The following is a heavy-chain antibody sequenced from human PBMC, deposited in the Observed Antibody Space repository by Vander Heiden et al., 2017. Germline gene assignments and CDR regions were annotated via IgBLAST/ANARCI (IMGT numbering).Heavy chain of an antibody. CDR1: GFTISSYA. J-gene: IGHJ5*02. CDR2: ISSNGGST. Sequence: AASGFTISSYAMHWVRQAPGKGLEYVSAISSNGGSTYYANSVKGRFTISRDNSKNTLYLQMGSLRAEDMAVYYCARRNNWFDPWGQGTLVTVSS. V-gene: IGHV3-64*01. CDR3: ARRNNWFDP.